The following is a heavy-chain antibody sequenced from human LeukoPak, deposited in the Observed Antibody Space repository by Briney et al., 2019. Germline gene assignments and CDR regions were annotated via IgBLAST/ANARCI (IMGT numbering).Heavy chain of an antibody. D-gene: IGHD3-22*01. J-gene: IGHJ4*02. CDR2: IYYSGST. CDR1: GGSISSYY. CDR3: ARSRHYDSSGYPPFDY. V-gene: IGHV4-59*01. Sequence: SETLSLTCTVSGGSISSYYWSWIRQPPGKGLEWIGYIYYSGSTNCNPSLKSRVTISVDTSKNQFSLKLSSVTAADTAVYYRARSRHYDSSGYPPFDYWGQGTLVTVSS.